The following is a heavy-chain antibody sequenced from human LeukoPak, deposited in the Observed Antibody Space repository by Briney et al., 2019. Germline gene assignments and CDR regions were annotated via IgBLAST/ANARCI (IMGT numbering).Heavy chain of an antibody. CDR3: ARDTSIVGATGTLEF. Sequence: PGGSLRLSCAASGFTFSIYSMHWVRQAPGKGLEWVSSISSTGSYIYYGDSVKGRFAISRDNAKNSLYLQMNSLRAEDSAIYYCARDTSIVGATGTLEFWGQGALVTVSS. D-gene: IGHD1-26*01. V-gene: IGHV3-21*06. CDR2: ISSTGSYI. CDR1: GFTFSIYS. J-gene: IGHJ4*02.